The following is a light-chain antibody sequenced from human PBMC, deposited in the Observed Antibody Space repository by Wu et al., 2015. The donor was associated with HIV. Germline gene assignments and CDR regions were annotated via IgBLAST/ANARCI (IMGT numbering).Light chain of an antibody. J-gene: IGKJ4*01. V-gene: IGKV1-39*01. CDR1: QGISSY. CDR2: GAS. Sequence: QMTQSPSFLSASVGDRVTITCRASQGISSYLAWYQQKPGKAPNLLIYGASSLQSGVPSRFSGSGSGTDFNLTITSLQPEDFASYYCQQSYSTFVTFGGGTKVEIK. CDR3: QQSYSTFVT.